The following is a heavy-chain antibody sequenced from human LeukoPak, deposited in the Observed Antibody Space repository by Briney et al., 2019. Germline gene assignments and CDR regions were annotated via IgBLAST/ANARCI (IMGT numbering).Heavy chain of an antibody. CDR3: ARVNLRGSQYNWFDP. CDR2: ITPVIDVS. CDR1: GGSLNSHI. D-gene: IGHD1-26*01. V-gene: IGHV1-69*02. Sequence: GASVKVSCKASGGSLNSHIFTWVRQAPEQGLEWMGKITPVIDVSKYAQKFQGRLTITADKSTATVYMELSGLKSDDTAVYYCARVNLRGSQYNWFDPWGQGTLVTVSS. J-gene: IGHJ5*02.